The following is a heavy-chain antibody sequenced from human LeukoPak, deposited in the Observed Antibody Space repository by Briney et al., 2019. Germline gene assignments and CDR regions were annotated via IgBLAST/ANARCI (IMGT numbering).Heavy chain of an antibody. J-gene: IGHJ4*02. D-gene: IGHD5-12*01. V-gene: IGHV1-69*02. CDR3: ARRGSGYDLNLDY. CDR2: IIPILGIA. CDR1: GGTFISYT. Sequence: GASVKVSCKASGGTFISYTISWVRQAPGQGLEWMGRIIPILGIANYAQKFQGRVTITADKSTSTAYMELSSLRSEDTAVYYCARRGSGYDLNLDYWGQGTLVTVSS.